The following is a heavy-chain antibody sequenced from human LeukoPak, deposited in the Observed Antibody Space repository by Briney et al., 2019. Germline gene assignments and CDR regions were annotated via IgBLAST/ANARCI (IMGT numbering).Heavy chain of an antibody. CDR3: AREKSGDCYLVCAFDI. CDR2: INPNSGGT. D-gene: IGHD2-21*02. Sequence: ASVKVSCKASGYTFTGYFMHWVRQAPGQGLEGMGWINPNSGGTNYAQKFQGTVTMTRDTSISTAYMELSRLRSDDTAVYYCAREKSGDCYLVCAFDIWGQGTMVTVSS. CDR1: GYTFTGYF. V-gene: IGHV1-2*02. J-gene: IGHJ3*02.